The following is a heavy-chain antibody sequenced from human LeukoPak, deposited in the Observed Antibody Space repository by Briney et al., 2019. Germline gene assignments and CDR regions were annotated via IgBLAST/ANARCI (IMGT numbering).Heavy chain of an antibody. CDR1: GFTFSSYA. CDR3: AKDGVDDILTGYDY. D-gene: IGHD3-9*01. Sequence: GGSLRLSCAASGFTFSSYAMSWVRQAPGKGLEWVSAISGSGGSTYYADSVKGRFTISRDNSKNTLYLQMNSLRAEDTAVYYCAKDGVDDILTGYDYWGQGTLVTVSS. V-gene: IGHV3-23*01. J-gene: IGHJ4*02. CDR2: ISGSGGST.